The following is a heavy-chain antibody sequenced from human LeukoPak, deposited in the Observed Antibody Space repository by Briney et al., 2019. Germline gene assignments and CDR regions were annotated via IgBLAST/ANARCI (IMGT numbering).Heavy chain of an antibody. CDR2: ISYEGSNK. J-gene: IGHJ4*02. D-gene: IGHD6-19*01. V-gene: IGHV3-30-3*02. CDR3: AKETYSSGWSGDY. Sequence: GGSLRLSCAASGFTFRTYAMHWVRQAPGKGLEWVAIISYEGSNKYYADSVKGRFTIPRDNSKNTLYLQMNSLRAEDTAVYYCAKETYSSGWSGDYWGQGTLVTVSS. CDR1: GFTFRTYA.